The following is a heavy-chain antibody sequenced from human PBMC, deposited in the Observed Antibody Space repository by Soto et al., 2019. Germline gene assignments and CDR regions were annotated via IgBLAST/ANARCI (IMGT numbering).Heavy chain of an antibody. CDR3: ARHRRITMVRGVIRTYGMDV. CDR2: IYPGDSDT. Sequence: GESLKISCKGSGYSFTSYWIGWVRQMPGKGLEWMGIIYPGDSDTRYSPSFQGQVTISADKSISTAYLQWSSLKASDTAMYYCARHRRITMVRGVIRTYGMDVWGQGTTVTVS. V-gene: IGHV5-51*01. D-gene: IGHD3-10*01. J-gene: IGHJ6*02. CDR1: GYSFTSYW.